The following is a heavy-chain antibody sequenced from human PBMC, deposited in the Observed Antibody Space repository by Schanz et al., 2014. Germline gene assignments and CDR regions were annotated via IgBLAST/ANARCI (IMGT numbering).Heavy chain of an antibody. J-gene: IGHJ4*02. Sequence: QVQLQESGPGLVKPSETLSLTCTVSSASIRTYYWSWIRQPPGKGLEWIGYIYYSGSTTYNPSLKRRVTISVDTSKKQFSRNLSAVTAADTAVYYCARGRVVPAAPEFDYWGQGILVTVSS. V-gene: IGHV4-59*01. D-gene: IGHD2-2*01. CDR2: IYYSGST. CDR1: SASIRTYY. CDR3: ARGRVVPAAPEFDY.